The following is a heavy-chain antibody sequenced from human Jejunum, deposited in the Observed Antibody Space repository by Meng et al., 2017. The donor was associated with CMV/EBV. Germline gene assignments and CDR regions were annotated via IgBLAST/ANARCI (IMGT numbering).Heavy chain of an antibody. V-gene: IGHV2-5*02. CDR2: ISWDDDK. CDR1: GFSLTSTGVG. J-gene: IGHJ4*02. D-gene: IGHD1-1*01. CDR3: ARRDRTVQSSAYFDS. Sequence: SGFSLTSTGVGVGWIRQPPRKALEWVAHISWDDDKRYSPSLTSRLTITKDTSKNQVVLTMTNMDPMDTATYYCARRDRTVQSSAYFDSWGPGTLVTVSS.